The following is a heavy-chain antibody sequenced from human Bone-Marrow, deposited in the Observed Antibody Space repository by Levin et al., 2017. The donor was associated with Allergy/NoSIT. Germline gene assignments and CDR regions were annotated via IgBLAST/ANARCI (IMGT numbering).Heavy chain of an antibody. D-gene: IGHD4-17*01. Sequence: GASVKVSCKASGYTYNSYGIGWVRQAPGQGLEWMGWIGTHNGNTDYAQRLQGRVTMTTDTSTNTAYMELRSLTSDDTAVYYCARDRLTTMTTLIFDYWGQGTLITVSS. CDR2: IGTHNGNT. J-gene: IGHJ4*02. V-gene: IGHV1-18*01. CDR3: ARDRLTTMTTLIFDY. CDR1: GYTYNSYG.